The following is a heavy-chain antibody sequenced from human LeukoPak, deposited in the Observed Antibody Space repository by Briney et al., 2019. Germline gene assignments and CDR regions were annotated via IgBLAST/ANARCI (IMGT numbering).Heavy chain of an antibody. J-gene: IGHJ3*02. Sequence: GGSLRLSCAASGFTFSSYAMHWVRQAPGKGLEWVAVISYDGSNKYYADSVKGRFTISRDNSRNTLYLQMNSLRAEDTAVYYCARDLVRGNDAFDIWGQGTMVTVSS. CDR3: ARDLVRGNDAFDI. CDR1: GFTFSSYA. CDR2: ISYDGSNK. V-gene: IGHV3-30-3*01. D-gene: IGHD1-26*01.